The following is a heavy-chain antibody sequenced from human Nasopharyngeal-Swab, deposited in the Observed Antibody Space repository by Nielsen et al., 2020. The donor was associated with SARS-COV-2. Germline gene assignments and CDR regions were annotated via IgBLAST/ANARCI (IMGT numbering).Heavy chain of an antibody. CDR2: IKQDGSEK. CDR1: GFTFSSYW. Sequence: GESLKISCAASGFTFSSYWMSWVRQAPGKGPEWVANIKQDGSEKYYVDSVKGRFTISRDNAKNSLYLQMNSLRAEDTAVYYCARAFRFGDYGMDVWGQGTTVTVSS. D-gene: IGHD3-10*01. V-gene: IGHV3-7*01. J-gene: IGHJ6*02. CDR3: ARAFRFGDYGMDV.